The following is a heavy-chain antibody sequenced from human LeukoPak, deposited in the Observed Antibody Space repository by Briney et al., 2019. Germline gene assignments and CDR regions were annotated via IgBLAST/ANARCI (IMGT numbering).Heavy chain of an antibody. D-gene: IGHD3-10*01. J-gene: IGHJ4*02. CDR2: IYYSGST. Sequence: SETLSLTCTVSGGSISSSSYYWGWIRQPPGKGLEWNGSIYYSGSTYYNPSLKSRVTISVDTSKNQFSLKLSSVTAADTAVYYCARGRRGLGLLWFGELLNYWGQGTLVTVSS. CDR1: GGSISSSSYY. CDR3: ARGRRGLGLLWFGELLNY. V-gene: IGHV4-39*07.